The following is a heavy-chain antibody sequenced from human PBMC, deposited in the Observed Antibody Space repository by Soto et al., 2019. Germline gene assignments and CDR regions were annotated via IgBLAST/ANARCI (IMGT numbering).Heavy chain of an antibody. CDR3: ARDSRPYYYDSSGYYYAAY. J-gene: IGHJ4*02. CDR1: GGTFSSYA. D-gene: IGHD3-22*01. Sequence: GASVKVSCKASGGTFSSYAISWVRQATGQGLEWMGGIIPIFGTANYAQKFQGRVTITADESTSTAYMELSSLRSEDTAVYYCARDSRPYYYDSSGYYYAAYWGQGTLVTVSS. V-gene: IGHV1-69*13. CDR2: IIPIFGTA.